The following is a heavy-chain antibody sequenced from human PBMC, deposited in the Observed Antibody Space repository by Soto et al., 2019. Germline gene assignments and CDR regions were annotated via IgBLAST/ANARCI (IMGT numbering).Heavy chain of an antibody. CDR3: AKNGLDNSPSAIDS. D-gene: IGHD2-8*01. CDR1: GLTFSTYA. CDR2: ISYDGVNK. J-gene: IGHJ4*02. Sequence: PGGSLRPSCAASGLTFSTYAMNWVRQAPGKGLEWVAFISYDGVNKYYGDSVKGRFTISRDNSKNTLYLQMNSLRAEDTALYYCAKNGLDNSPSAIDSRGPGTLVTVSS. V-gene: IGHV3-30*02.